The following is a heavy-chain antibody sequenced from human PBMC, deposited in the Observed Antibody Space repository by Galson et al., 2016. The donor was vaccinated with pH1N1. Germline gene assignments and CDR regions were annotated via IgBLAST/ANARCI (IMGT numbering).Heavy chain of an antibody. CDR1: GGTFTSYN. D-gene: IGHD6-19*01. CDR2: IMPIFGTG. J-gene: IGHJ4*02. CDR3: ARLGASVGGTTY. V-gene: IGHV1-69*05. Sequence: SVKVSCKASGGTFTSYNIGWVRQAPGLGLEWVGGIMPIFGTGTYAQKFQGRVTLTTDTSTSTAYMELRSLRSDDTAVYYCARLGASVGGTTYWGQGTLVTVSS.